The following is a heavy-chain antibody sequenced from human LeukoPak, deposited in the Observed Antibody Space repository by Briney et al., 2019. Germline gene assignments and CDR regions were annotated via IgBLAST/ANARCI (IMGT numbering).Heavy chain of an antibody. V-gene: IGHV4-34*01. CDR2: INHSGST. CDR3: ARDLAVSSSSNWFDP. J-gene: IGHJ5*01. Sequence: SETLSLTCAVYGGSFSGYYWSWIRQPPGKGLEWIGEINHSGSTNYNPSLKSRVTISVDTSKNQFSLKLSSVTAADTAVYYCARDLAVSSSSNWFDPWGQGTLVTVSS. CDR1: GGSFSGYY. D-gene: IGHD6-6*01.